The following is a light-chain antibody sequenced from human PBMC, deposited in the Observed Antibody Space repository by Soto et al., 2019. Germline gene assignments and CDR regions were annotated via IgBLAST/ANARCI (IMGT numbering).Light chain of an antibody. J-gene: IGKJ3*01. CDR1: QSVSSN. V-gene: IGKV3-15*01. CDR2: GAS. Sequence: EIVMTQSPATLSVSPAERATLSCRASQSVSSNLAWYQEKPGQAPRLRIYGASTRATGIPARFSGSGSGTEFTLMISSLQSEDFAVYYGQQYNNWPPGGIFGPGTKVDSK. CDR3: QQYNNWPPGGI.